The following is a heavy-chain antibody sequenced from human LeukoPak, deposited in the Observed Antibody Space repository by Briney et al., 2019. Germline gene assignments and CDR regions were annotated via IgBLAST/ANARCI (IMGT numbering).Heavy chain of an antibody. J-gene: IGHJ4*02. CDR2: ISFSGANT. D-gene: IGHD3-16*01. CDR3: AKGGYDYAEYVDY. CDR1: GFTFSNYG. Sequence: GGSLRLSCVASGFTFSNYGMSWVRQAPGKGLEWVSRISFSGANTYYADSVRGRFTISRDKSKNTLFLQMNSLRAEDTAAYYCAKGGYDYAEYVDYWGQGTLVTVSS. V-gene: IGHV3-23*01.